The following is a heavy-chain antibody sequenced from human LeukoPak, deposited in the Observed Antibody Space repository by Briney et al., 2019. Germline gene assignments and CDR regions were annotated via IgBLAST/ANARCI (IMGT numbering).Heavy chain of an antibody. Sequence: PSETLSLTCTVSGGSISSSSYYWGWIRQPPGKGLEWIGSIYYSGSTYYIPSLKSRVTISVDTSKNQFSLKLSSVTAADTAVYYCARRGTVTTERFDYWGQGTLVTVSS. CDR1: GGSISSSSYY. D-gene: IGHD4-11*01. CDR2: IYYSGST. J-gene: IGHJ4*02. CDR3: ARRGTVTTERFDY. V-gene: IGHV4-39*01.